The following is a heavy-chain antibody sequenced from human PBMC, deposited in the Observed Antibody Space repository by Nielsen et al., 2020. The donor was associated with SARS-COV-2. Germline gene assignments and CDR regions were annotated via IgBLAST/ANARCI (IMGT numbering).Heavy chain of an antibody. J-gene: IGHJ6*02. V-gene: IGHV1-8*01. CDR1: GYTFTSYD. D-gene: IGHD3-22*01. CDR3: ATALVLSSGYQYYYYGMDV. CDR2: MNPYSGNT. Sequence: ASVKVSCKASGYTFTSYDFNCVRQATGQGLEWMGWMNPYSGNTGYAQKFQGRVTMTEDTSTDTAYMELSSLRSEDTAVYYCATALVLSSGYQYYYYGMDVWGQGTTVTVSS.